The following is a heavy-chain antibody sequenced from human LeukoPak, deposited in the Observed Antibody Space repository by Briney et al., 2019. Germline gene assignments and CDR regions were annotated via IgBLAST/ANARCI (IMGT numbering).Heavy chain of an antibody. CDR1: GYYFPNYW. CDR2: IHPGDSNT. Sequence: GESLKISCKGSGYYFPNYWIGWVRQVPGKGLEWMGVIHPGDSNTRYSPSFQGQVTISADRSISTAYLQWSSLKASDTAMYYCARLGSGSYYWFDPWGQGTLVTVSS. CDR3: ARLGSGSYYWFDP. V-gene: IGHV5-51*01. D-gene: IGHD3-10*01. J-gene: IGHJ5*02.